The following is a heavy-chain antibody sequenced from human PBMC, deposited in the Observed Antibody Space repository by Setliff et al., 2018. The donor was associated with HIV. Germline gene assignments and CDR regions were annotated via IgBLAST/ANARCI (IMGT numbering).Heavy chain of an antibody. CDR3: AKTSVGATGLYAFDI. CDR1: GYSISSAFY. Sequence: PSETLSLTCAVSGYSISSAFYWAWIRQPPGKGLEWVGSISHSGTTDYNPSLKSRVTISADTSNNQFSLRLTSMTAADTAVYYCAKTSVGATGLYAFDIWGQGTMVTVSS. CDR2: ISHSGTT. D-gene: IGHD1-26*01. J-gene: IGHJ3*02. V-gene: IGHV4-38-2*01.